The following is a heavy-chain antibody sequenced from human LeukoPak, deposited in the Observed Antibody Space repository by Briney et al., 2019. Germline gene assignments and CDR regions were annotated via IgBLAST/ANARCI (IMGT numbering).Heavy chain of an antibody. CDR3: ARDEDQLLLFGH. J-gene: IGHJ4*02. CDR1: GGSISSSSYY. Sequence: SETLSLTCTVSGGSISSSSYYWGWIRQPPGKGLEWIGSIYYSGSTYYNPSLKSRVTISVDTSKNQFSLKLSSVTAADTAVYYCARDEDQLLLFGHWGQGTLVTVSS. D-gene: IGHD2-2*01. CDR2: IYYSGST. V-gene: IGHV4-39*07.